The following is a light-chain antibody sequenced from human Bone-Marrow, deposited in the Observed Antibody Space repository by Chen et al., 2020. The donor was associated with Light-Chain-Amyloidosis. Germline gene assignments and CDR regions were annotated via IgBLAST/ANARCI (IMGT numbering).Light chain of an antibody. Sequence: SALTQPAFASGAHGQSMTISCTGTSGDVGNYNYASWYQQHQGKAPKVRIYAVSNRPSGVSNRFSGSKSCNTAALTISGLQAEVEADYYCSSFTSSSSYVFGPGTKVTVL. V-gene: IGLV2-14*01. CDR3: SSFTSSSSYV. J-gene: IGLJ1*01. CDR2: AVS. CDR1: SGDVGNYNY.